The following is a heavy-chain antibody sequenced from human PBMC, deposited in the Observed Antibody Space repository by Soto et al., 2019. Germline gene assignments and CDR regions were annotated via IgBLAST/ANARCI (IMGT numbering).Heavy chain of an antibody. Sequence: DVRLAESGGGLVQPGGSLRLSCTTSGFSFASFAMTWVRQAPGKGLEWVATISGSDGKTYYADSVKGRFSISRDTSRNTLYLQMNSLRADDTAIYYCAKWSYLAYWGKGTRVTVSS. D-gene: IGHD3-10*01. CDR2: ISGSDGKT. CDR1: GFSFASFA. V-gene: IGHV3-23*04. J-gene: IGHJ4*02. CDR3: AKWSYLAY.